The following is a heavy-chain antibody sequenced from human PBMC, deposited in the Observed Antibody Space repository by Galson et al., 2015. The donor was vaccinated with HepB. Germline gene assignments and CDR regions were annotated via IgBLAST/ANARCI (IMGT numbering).Heavy chain of an antibody. CDR1: GGSISSYY. Sequence: ATLSLPCPVSGGSISSYYWSWLRPPAGKGLEWIGRIYTSGSTNYNPSLKSRVTMSVDTSKNQFSLKLSSVTAADTAVYYCARSRLGAYVWDVWGQGTTVTVSS. D-gene: IGHD3-16*01. CDR2: IYTSGST. J-gene: IGHJ6*02. CDR3: ARSRLGAYVWDV. V-gene: IGHV4-4*07.